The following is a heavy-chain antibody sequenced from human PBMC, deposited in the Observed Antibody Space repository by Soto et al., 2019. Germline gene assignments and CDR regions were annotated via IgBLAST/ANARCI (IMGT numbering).Heavy chain of an antibody. J-gene: IGHJ6*02. CDR2: ITKSSRTI. CDR3: TRDHGYGYGMDV. Sequence: GGSLRLACAASGFTFSTYSMNWVRQAPGKGLEWISYITKSSRTIYYADSVKGRFTISRDNAKNSLYLQMNSLRAEDTAVYYCTRDHGYGYGMDVWGQGTTVTVSS. D-gene: IGHD5-12*01. V-gene: IGHV3-48*01. CDR1: GFTFSTYS.